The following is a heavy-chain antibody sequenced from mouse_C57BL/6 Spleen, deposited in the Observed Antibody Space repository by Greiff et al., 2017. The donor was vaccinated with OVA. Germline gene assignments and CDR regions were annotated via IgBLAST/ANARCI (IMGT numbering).Heavy chain of an antibody. CDR2: INPNNGGT. CDR1: GYTFTDYY. J-gene: IGHJ2*01. CDR3: AREGDYAPFDY. D-gene: IGHD2-4*01. V-gene: IGHV1-26*01. Sequence: VQLQQSGPELVKPGASVKISCKASGYTFTDYYMNWVKQSHGKSLEWIGDINPNNGGTSYNQKFKGKATLTVDKSSSTAYMELRSLTSEDSAVYYCAREGDYAPFDYWGQGTTLTVSS.